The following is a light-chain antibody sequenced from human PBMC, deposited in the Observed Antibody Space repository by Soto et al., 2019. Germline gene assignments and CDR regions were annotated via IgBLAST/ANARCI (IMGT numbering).Light chain of an antibody. CDR1: SHDIGGYDF. J-gene: IGLJ1*01. Sequence: QSALTQPGSVSGSPGQSITISCTGTSHDIGGYDFVSWYQQSPGRAPRLLISEVTRRPSGVSSRFSGSKSGNTASLTISGLQADDEALYYCASYTSITTLIFGRGTKVTVL. V-gene: IGLV2-14*01. CDR2: EVT. CDR3: ASYTSITTLI.